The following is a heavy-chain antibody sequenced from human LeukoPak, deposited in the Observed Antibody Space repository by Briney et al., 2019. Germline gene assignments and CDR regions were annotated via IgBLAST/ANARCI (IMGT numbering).Heavy chain of an antibody. CDR3: AKEVTMVRGAALDY. CDR1: GFTFNNYG. J-gene: IGHJ4*02. D-gene: IGHD3-10*01. CDR2: IRYDGGYK. V-gene: IGHV3-30*02. Sequence: PGGSLRLSCAASGFTFNNYGMHWVRQAPGKGLEWVAFIRYDGGYKYYADSVKGRFTISRDNSKNTLYLQMNSLRAEDTAVYYCAKEVTMVRGAALDYWGQGTLVTVSS.